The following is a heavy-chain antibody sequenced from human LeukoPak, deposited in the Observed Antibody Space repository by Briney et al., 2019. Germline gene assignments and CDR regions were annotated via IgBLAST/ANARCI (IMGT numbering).Heavy chain of an antibody. D-gene: IGHD1-26*01. CDR2: ISSSGSTI. Sequence: GGSLRLSCAASGFTFSSYEMNWVRQAPGKGLEWVSYISSSGSTIYYADSVKGRFTISRDNAKNSLYLQMNSLRAEDTAVYYCAREVFGGLLGMDYWGQGTLVTVSS. J-gene: IGHJ4*02. CDR1: GFTFSSYE. V-gene: IGHV3-48*03. CDR3: AREVFGGLLGMDY.